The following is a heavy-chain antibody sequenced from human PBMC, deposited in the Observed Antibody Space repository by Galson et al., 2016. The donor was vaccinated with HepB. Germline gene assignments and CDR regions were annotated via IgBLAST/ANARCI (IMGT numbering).Heavy chain of an antibody. CDR1: GYTFPTYG. Sequence: SVKVSCKASGYTFPTYGITWMRQAPGQGLEWMGWISGDSSTTNYAQHLQGRVSMTTDTSTTTAYMELRSLRSDDTAVYYCARNIAGATTGYNYWGQGTLVIVSS. J-gene: IGHJ4*02. CDR2: ISGDSSTT. D-gene: IGHD1-26*01. V-gene: IGHV1-18*01. CDR3: ARNIAGATTGYNY.